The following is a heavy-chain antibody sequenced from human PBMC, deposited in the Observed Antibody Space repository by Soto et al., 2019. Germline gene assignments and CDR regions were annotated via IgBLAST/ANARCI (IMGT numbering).Heavy chain of an antibody. V-gene: IGHV3-15*07. CDR3: TTDSRTTMPEVRFDY. Sequence: PGGSLRRSCAASGFPFSNAWINWVRQTPGTGLQWVGRVKSKTDGGSADYAAPVKGRFAVSRDDSKNIVYLQMNSVKIEDTGVYYCTTDSRTTMPEVRFDYWGHGTLVTAPQ. CDR1: GFPFSNAW. J-gene: IGHJ4*01. D-gene: IGHD3-10*01. CDR2: VKSKTDGGSA.